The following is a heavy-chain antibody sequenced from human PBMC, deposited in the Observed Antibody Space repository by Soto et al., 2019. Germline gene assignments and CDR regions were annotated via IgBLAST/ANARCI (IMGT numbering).Heavy chain of an antibody. Sequence: PGGSLRLSCAASGFTFSNYAMRWVRQAPGKGLEWLSGISGSGGTTYYADSVKGRFTISRDNSKNTLYLQMNSLRAEDTAVYYCAKGCTNGVCGNWLDSWGQGTLVTVSS. V-gene: IGHV3-23*01. J-gene: IGHJ5*01. CDR2: ISGSGGTT. CDR3: AKGCTNGVCGNWLDS. CDR1: GFTFSNYA. D-gene: IGHD2-8*01.